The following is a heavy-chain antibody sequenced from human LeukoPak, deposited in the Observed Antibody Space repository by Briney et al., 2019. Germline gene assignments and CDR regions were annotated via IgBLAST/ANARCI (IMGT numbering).Heavy chain of an antibody. CDR2: ISGSDDGT. V-gene: IGHV3-23*01. J-gene: IGHJ4*02. CDR3: AKSPVSSCRGSFCSPFDY. CDR1: GFTFSTYA. Sequence: GGTLRLSCAASGFTFSTYAMSWVRQIPGKGLEWVSAISGSDDGTYYADSVKGRFTISRDNSRNTLYLQMNTLRAEDTAVYFCAKSPVSSCRGSFCSPFDYWGQGNLVTVSS. D-gene: IGHD2-15*01.